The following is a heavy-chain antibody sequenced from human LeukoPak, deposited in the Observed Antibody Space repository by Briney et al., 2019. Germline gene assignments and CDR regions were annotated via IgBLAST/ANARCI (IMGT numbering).Heavy chain of an antibody. Sequence: PSETLSLTCTVSGGSISSSSYYWGWIRQPPGKGLEWIGSIYYSGSTYYNPYLKRRVTISVDTSKNQFSLKLSSVTAADTAVYYCARHTAADDYTLYFDYWGQGTLVTVSS. CDR3: ARHTAADDYTLYFDY. J-gene: IGHJ4*02. V-gene: IGHV4-39*01. CDR2: IYYSGST. CDR1: GGSISSSSYY. D-gene: IGHD4-11*01.